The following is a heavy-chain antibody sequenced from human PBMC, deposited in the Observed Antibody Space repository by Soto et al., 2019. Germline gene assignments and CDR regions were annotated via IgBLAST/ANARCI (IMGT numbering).Heavy chain of an antibody. CDR1: GGTFSSYA. CDR2: IIPIFGTA. V-gene: IGHV1-69*12. D-gene: IGHD3-22*01. CDR3: GSRSGWNYYYGMDV. J-gene: IGHJ6*02. Sequence: QVQLVQSGAEVKKPGSSVKVSCKASGGTFSSYAITWVRQAPGQGLEWMGGIIPIFGTADYAQKFQGRVTITADESTSTDYMELSSLRSEDTAVYYGGSRSGWNYYYGMDVWGQGTTVTVSS.